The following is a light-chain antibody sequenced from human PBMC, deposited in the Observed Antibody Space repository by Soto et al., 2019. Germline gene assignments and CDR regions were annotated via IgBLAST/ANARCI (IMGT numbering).Light chain of an antibody. V-gene: IGKV3-15*01. CDR2: GAS. Sequence: EIVMTQSPVTLSVSPGERATLSCRASQSVNSNLVWYQQKPRQDPRLLIYGASTRATGIPARLSGSGSATEFTVPTISLQSEDFAVYYYHQHHNRPQTFGQGTKVEIK. J-gene: IGKJ1*01. CDR3: HQHHNRPQT. CDR1: QSVNSN.